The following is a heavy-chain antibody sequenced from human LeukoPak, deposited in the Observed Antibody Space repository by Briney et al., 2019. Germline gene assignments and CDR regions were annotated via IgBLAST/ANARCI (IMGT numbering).Heavy chain of an antibody. V-gene: IGHV4-59*08. CDR3: ARFRWNEEGGWFDP. D-gene: IGHD1-1*01. CDR1: GGSISSYY. J-gene: IGHJ5*02. Sequence: SETLSLTCTVSGGSISSYYWSWIRQPPGKGLEWIGYIYYSGSTNYNPSLKSRVTISVDTSKNQFSLKLSSVTAADTAVYYCARFRWNEEGGWFDPWGQGTLVTVSS. CDR2: IYYSGST.